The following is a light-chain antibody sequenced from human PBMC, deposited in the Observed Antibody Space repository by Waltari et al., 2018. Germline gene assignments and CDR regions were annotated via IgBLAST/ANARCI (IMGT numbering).Light chain of an antibody. J-gene: IGLJ1*01. V-gene: IGLV2-8*01. CDR3: SSYAGSFPYV. CDR1: GSDVGGYNY. CDR2: EVS. Sequence: QSALTQPPSASGSPGQSVTLSCTGTGSDVGGYNYVSWYQQHPGKAPKLMIYEVSKRPSGVPDRFSGSKSGNTASLTVSGLQSEDEADYYCSSYAGSFPYVFGTGTKVTVL.